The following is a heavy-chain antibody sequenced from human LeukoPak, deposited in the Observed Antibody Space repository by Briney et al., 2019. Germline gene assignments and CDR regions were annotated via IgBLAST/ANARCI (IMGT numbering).Heavy chain of an antibody. CDR2: IYHSGST. D-gene: IGHD3-16*01. Sequence: PSETLSLTCAVYGRSFSGYSWSWIRQPPGKGLEWIGYIYHSGSTYYNPSLKSRVTISVDRSKNQFSLKLSSVTAADTAVYYCASLFGGVTPFDYWGQGTLVTVSS. J-gene: IGHJ4*02. V-gene: IGHV4-30-2*01. CDR1: GRSFSGYS. CDR3: ASLFGGVTPFDY.